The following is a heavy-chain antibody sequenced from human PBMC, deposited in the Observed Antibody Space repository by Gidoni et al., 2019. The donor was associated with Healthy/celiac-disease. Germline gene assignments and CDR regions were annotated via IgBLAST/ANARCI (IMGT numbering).Heavy chain of an antibody. CDR3: ARDEGGYSGYDGDFDY. J-gene: IGHJ4*02. D-gene: IGHD5-12*01. CDR1: GGTFSSYA. V-gene: IGHV1-69*01. Sequence: QVQLVQSGAEVKNTGSSVKVSCKASGGTFSSYAISWVRQAPGQGLDWMGGIIPIFGKANYAQKFQGRVTITADESTSTAYMELSSLRSEDTAVYYCARDEGGYSGYDGDFDYWGQGTLVTVSS. CDR2: IIPIFGKA.